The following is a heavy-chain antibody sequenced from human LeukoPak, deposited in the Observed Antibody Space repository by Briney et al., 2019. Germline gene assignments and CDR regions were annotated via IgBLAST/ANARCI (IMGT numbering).Heavy chain of an antibody. Sequence: SETLSLTCTVSGYSISSGYYWVWIRQPPGKGLEWIGSIYHSGSTYYNPSLKSRVTISVDTPKNQFSLKLSSVTAADTAVYYCARGLAVRGVRGLSLWGQGTLVTVSS. CDR1: GYSISSGYY. CDR3: ARGLAVRGVRGLSL. D-gene: IGHD3-10*01. J-gene: IGHJ4*02. V-gene: IGHV4-38-2*02. CDR2: IYHSGST.